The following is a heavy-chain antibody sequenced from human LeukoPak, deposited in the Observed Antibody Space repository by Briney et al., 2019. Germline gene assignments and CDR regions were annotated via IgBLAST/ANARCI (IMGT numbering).Heavy chain of an antibody. D-gene: IGHD3-10*01. CDR3: ARDRKGGLLWFGESGFDY. CDR1: GGSFSGYY. CDR2: INHSGST. J-gene: IGHJ4*02. Sequence: SETLSLTCAVYGGSFSGYYWSWIRQPPGKGLEWIGEINHSGSTNYNPSLKSRVTISVDTSKNQFSLKLSSVTPEDTAVYYCARDRKGGLLWFGESGFDYWGQGTLVTVSS. V-gene: IGHV4-34*01.